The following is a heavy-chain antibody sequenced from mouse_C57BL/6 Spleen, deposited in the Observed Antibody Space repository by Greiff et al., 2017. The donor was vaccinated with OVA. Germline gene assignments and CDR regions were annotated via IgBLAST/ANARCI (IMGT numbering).Heavy chain of an antibody. Sequence: EVQLQQSGPELVKPGASVKISCKASGYTFTDYYMNWVKQSHGKSLEWIGDINPNNGGTSYNQKFKGKATLTVDKSSSTAYMQLSSLTSKDSAVYYCARGDGSSFYAMDYWGQGTSVTVSS. CDR1: GYTFTDYY. CDR2: INPNNGGT. V-gene: IGHV1-26*01. J-gene: IGHJ4*01. CDR3: ARGDGSSFYAMDY. D-gene: IGHD1-1*01.